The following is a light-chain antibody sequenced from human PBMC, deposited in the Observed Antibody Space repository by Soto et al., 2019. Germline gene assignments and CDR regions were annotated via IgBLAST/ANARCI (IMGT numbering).Light chain of an antibody. CDR3: SSYTTSTPYV. CDR1: SSDVGGYNY. V-gene: IGLV2-14*01. J-gene: IGLJ1*01. Sequence: QSALTQPASVSGSPGQSITISCTGTSSDVGGYNYVSWYQQHPGKALKLMIYEVSSRPSGISNRFSGSKSGNTASLTISGLQAEDEADYYCSSYTTSTPYVFGSGTKLTVL. CDR2: EVS.